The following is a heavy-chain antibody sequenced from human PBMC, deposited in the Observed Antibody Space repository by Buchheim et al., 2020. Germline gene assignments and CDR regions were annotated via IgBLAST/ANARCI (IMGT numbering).Heavy chain of an antibody. CDR1: GYTFTSYY. J-gene: IGHJ6*02. CDR3: ARDLVVVYGYYGMDV. V-gene: IGHV1-46*01. Sequence: QVQLVQSGAEVKKPGASVKVSCKASGYTFTSYYMHWVRQAPGQGLEWMGIINPSGGSTSYAQKFQGRVSMTRDTSTSKGYMELSSLRSEDTAVYYCARDLVVVYGYYGMDVWGQGTT. CDR2: INPSGGST. D-gene: IGHD2-15*01.